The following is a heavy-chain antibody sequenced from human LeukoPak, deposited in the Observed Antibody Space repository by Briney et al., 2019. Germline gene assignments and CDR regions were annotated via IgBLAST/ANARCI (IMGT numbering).Heavy chain of an antibody. CDR2: IWYDGSNK. D-gene: IGHD6-6*01. J-gene: IGHJ6*02. Sequence: GGSLRLSCAASGFTFSSYGMHWVRQAPGKGLEWVAVIWYDGSNKYYADSVKGRFTISRDNSKNTLYLQMNSLRAEDTAVYYCASAIAARTTGMDVWGQGTTVTVSS. CDR3: ASAIAARTTGMDV. CDR1: GFTFSSYG. V-gene: IGHV3-33*01.